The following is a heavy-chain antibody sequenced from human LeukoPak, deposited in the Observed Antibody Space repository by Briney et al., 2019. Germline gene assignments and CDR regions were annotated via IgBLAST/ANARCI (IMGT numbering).Heavy chain of an antibody. V-gene: IGHV4-34*01. CDR1: GGSFSGYY. CDR3: ARVGVLDTAMPIYYFDY. D-gene: IGHD5-18*01. J-gene: IGHJ4*02. Sequence: SETLSLTCAVYGGSFSGYYWSWIRQPPGKGLEWIGEINHSGSTNYNPSLKSRVTISVDTSKNQFSLKLSSVTAADTAVYYCARVGVLDTAMPIYYFDYWGQGTLVTVSS. CDR2: INHSGST.